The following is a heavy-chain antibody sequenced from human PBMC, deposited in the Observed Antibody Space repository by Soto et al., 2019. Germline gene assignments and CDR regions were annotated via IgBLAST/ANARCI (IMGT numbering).Heavy chain of an antibody. J-gene: IGHJ4*02. CDR2: INAGNGNT. V-gene: IGHV1-3*05. CDR3: ARNIVVVIALDY. Sequence: QVTLVQSGAEEKKPGASVKVYCKASGYTFTSYAMHWGRQAPGQRLEWIGWINAGNGNTKYSQKFQGRVTITRDTSASTAYMKLTSLRSEDTTVYYCARNIVVVIALDYWGKGNLITVPS. CDR1: GYTFTSYA. D-gene: IGHD2-21*01.